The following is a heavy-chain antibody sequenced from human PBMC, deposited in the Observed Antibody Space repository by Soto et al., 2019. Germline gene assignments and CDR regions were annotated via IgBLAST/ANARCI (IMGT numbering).Heavy chain of an antibody. J-gene: IGHJ5*02. CDR1: GYRFTSYY. D-gene: IGHD6-6*01. V-gene: IGHV1-46*01. CDR2: INPGGGAT. CDR3: ARDLSISTRPSWFDP. Sequence: QVQLVQSGAEVKKPGASVKVSCKASGYRFTSYYVHWVRQAPGKGLEWMGRINPGGGATNYSQKFQGRISISRDTSTTTFYMELNNLRSEDTALYYCARDLSISTRPSWFDPWGQGTLVTVSS.